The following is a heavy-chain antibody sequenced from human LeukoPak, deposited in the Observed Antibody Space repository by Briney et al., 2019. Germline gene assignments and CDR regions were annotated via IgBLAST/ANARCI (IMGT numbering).Heavy chain of an antibody. D-gene: IGHD2-2*01. Sequence: ASVKVSCKASGYTFTGYYIHWMRQAPGQGLEWMGWMNPNSGDTSYAQKFQGRVTMTRDTPISTAYMELSRLRSDDTAVYYCSRRRTDCSSTSCYVDYWGQGTLVTVSS. CDR1: GYTFTGYY. V-gene: IGHV1-2*02. CDR2: MNPNSGDT. J-gene: IGHJ4*02. CDR3: SRRRTDCSSTSCYVDY.